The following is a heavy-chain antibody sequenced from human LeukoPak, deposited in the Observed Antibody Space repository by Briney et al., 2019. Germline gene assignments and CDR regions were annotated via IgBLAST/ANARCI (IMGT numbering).Heavy chain of an antibody. J-gene: IGHJ6*03. CDR2: INPNSGGT. Sequence: ASVKVSCKASGYTFTGYYMHWVRQAPGQGLEWMGWINPNSGGTNYAQKFQGRVTMTRDTPISTAYMELSRLRSDDTAVYYCANCVLDLRGSYYYYMDVWGKGTTVTVSS. D-gene: IGHD3-3*02. CDR1: GYTFTGYY. CDR3: ANCVLDLRGSYYYYMDV. V-gene: IGHV1-2*02.